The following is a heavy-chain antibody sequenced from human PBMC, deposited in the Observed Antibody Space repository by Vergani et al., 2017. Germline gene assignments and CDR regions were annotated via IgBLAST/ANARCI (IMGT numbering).Heavy chain of an antibody. V-gene: IGHV1-69*01. D-gene: IGHD3-10*01. CDR2: IIPIFGTA. CDR3: AGDGYCSGSYYKSGGMDV. CDR1: GGTFSSYA. Sequence: QVQLVQSGAEVKKPGSSVKVSCKASGGTFSSYAISWVRQAPGQGLEWMGGIIPIFGTANYAQKFQGRVTITAEESTSTAYMELSILRSEDTAVYYGAGDGYCSGSYYKSGGMDVWGQGTTVTVSS. J-gene: IGHJ6*02.